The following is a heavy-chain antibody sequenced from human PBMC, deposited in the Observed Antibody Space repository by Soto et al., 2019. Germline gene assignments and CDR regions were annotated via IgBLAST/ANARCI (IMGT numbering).Heavy chain of an antibody. V-gene: IGHV1-18*01. D-gene: IGHD1-7*01. CDR1: GYTFTSYG. CDR3: ARSPELRRYYYYGMDV. CDR2: ISAYNGNT. J-gene: IGHJ6*02. Sequence: ASVKVSCKASGYTFTSYGISWVRQAPGQGLEWMGWISAYNGNTNYAQKLQGRVTMTTDTSTSTAYMELRSLRSDDTAVYYCARSPELRRYYYYGMDVWGQGTTVTVSS.